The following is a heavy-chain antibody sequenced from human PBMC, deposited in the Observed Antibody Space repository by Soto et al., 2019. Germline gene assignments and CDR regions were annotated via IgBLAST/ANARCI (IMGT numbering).Heavy chain of an antibody. V-gene: IGHV3-21*01. CDR3: ARHGGMDV. J-gene: IGHJ6*02. Sequence: GSLRLSCVASGLTFSNYIMNWVRQAPGKGLKWVSSIDSSSAYIYYADSVKGRFTISRDNAKNSLYLEMNSLRVEDTAVYYCARHGGMDVWGQGTTVTVSS. CDR2: IDSSSAYI. CDR1: GLTFSNYI.